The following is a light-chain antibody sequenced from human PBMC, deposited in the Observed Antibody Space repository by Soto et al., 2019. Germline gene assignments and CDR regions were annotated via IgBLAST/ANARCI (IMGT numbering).Light chain of an antibody. CDR1: SSDVGGHDY. CDR2: EAF. V-gene: IGLV2-14*01. J-gene: IGLJ3*02. Sequence: QSVLTQVASVSGSPGQSITISCTATSSDVGGHDYVSWYLQHPCKAPKLLIYEAFNRPSGVSDRFSGSKSGSTASLTSSGLPAEDEGDYYCSSFTSTNTWVFGGGTKLTVL. CDR3: SSFTSTNTWV.